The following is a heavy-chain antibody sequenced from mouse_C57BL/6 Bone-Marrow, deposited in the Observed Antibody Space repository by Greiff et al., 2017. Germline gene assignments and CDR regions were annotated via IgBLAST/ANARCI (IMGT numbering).Heavy chain of an antibody. CDR1: GFTFSDYY. Sequence: EVKLVESGGGLVQPGGSLKLSCAASGFTFSDYYLYWVRQTPEKRLEWVAYISNGGGSTYYPDTVKGRFTISRDNAKNTLYLQMSRLKSEDTAMYYCARRIHGAMDYWGQGTSVTVSS. J-gene: IGHJ4*01. V-gene: IGHV5-12*01. CDR3: ARRIHGAMDY. CDR2: ISNGGGST.